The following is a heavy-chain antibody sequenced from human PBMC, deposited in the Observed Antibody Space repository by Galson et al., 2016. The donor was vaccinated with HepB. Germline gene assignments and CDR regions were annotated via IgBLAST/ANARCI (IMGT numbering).Heavy chain of an antibody. D-gene: IGHD2-2*02. J-gene: IGHJ4*02. CDR1: EFTFSTYG. CDR3: AKDGILACGTGCYTDY. CDR2: ISYDGSNK. V-gene: IGHV3-30*18. Sequence: SLRLSCAASEFTFSTYGMNWVRQAPGKGLEWVAVISYDGSNKKYADSVKGRFTISRDNSRNTLNLQMHSLRVEDTAVYYCAKDGILACGTGCYTDYWGQGTLVTVSS.